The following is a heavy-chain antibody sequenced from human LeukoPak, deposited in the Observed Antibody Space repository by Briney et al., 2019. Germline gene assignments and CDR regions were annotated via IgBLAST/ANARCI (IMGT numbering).Heavy chain of an antibody. CDR3: ARGKYYYDSSGYLKSDTDY. D-gene: IGHD3-22*01. CDR1: GYIFTNYG. CDR2: IGDNNGET. V-gene: IGHV1-18*04. Sequence: ASVKVSCTASGYIFTNYGISWVRQAPGQGPEWMSWIGDNNGETRYTQNFQGRVTITTSTSTTTAYMVLSRLRSDDTAVYYCARGKYYYDSSGYLKSDTDYWGQGTLVTVSS. J-gene: IGHJ4*02.